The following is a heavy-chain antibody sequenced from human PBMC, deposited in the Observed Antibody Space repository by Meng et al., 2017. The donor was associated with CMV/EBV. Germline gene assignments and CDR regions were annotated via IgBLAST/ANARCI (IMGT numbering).Heavy chain of an antibody. V-gene: IGHV3-7*01. D-gene: IGHD2-2*01. CDR3: ARDMVVPATASYYFDC. J-gene: IGHJ4*02. Sequence: GESLKISCAASGFTFSSYWMSWVRQAPGKGLEWVANIKQDGSEKYYVDSVKGRFTISRDNAKNSLYLQMNSLRAEDTAVYYCARDMVVPATASYYFDCWDQGTLVTVSS. CDR1: GFTFSSYW. CDR2: IKQDGSEK.